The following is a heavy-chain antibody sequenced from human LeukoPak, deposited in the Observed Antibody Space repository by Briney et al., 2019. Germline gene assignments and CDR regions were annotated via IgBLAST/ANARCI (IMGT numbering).Heavy chain of an antibody. Sequence: GGSLRLSCAASGFSVSSNYMSWVRQAPGKGLEWVSVIYSGGSTYYADSVKGRFTISRDNSKNALYLQMNTLRAEDTAVYYCARDLGYNYGYVGAFDIWGQGTLVTVSS. J-gene: IGHJ3*02. CDR3: ARDLGYNYGYVGAFDI. CDR1: GFSVSSNY. D-gene: IGHD5-18*01. V-gene: IGHV3-66*01. CDR2: IYSGGST.